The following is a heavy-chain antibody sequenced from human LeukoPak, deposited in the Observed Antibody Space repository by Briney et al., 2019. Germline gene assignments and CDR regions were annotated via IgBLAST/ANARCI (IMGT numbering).Heavy chain of an antibody. CDR3: TTSDGWSY. CDR1: GFTFSNAW. CDR2: IKSKTDGGTT. V-gene: IGHV3-15*01. D-gene: IGHD5-24*01. J-gene: IGHJ4*02. Sequence: PGGSLRLSCAASGFTFSNAWMSWVRQAPGKGLEWVGRIKSKTDGGTTDYAAPLKGRFTISRDDSKNTLYLQTNSLKTKDTGVYHYTTSDGWSYWGQGTLVTVSS.